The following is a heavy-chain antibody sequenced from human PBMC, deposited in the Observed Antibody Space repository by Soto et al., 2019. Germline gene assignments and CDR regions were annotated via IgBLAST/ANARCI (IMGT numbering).Heavy chain of an antibody. D-gene: IGHD3-22*01. J-gene: IGHJ3*02. Sequence: GESLKISCKGSGYSFTSYLIGWVRQMPGKGLEWMGIIYPGDSDTRYSPSFQGQVTISADKSISTAYLQWSSLKASETAMYYCARLPLYDSSGYYPLDIWGQGKMVTVSS. CDR3: ARLPLYDSSGYYPLDI. CDR2: IYPGDSDT. CDR1: GYSFTSYL. V-gene: IGHV5-51*01.